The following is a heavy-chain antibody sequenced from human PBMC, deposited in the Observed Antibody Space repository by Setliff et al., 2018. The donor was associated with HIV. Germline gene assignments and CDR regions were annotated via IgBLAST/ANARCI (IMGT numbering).Heavy chain of an antibody. D-gene: IGHD5-18*01. CDR2: IYYSGST. V-gene: IGHV4-59*08. CDR1: GGSISSYY. J-gene: IGHJ6*03. Sequence: SETLSLTCTVSGGSISSYYWSWIRQPPGKGLEWIGYIYYSGSTNYNPSLKSRVTIAVDTSKNQFSLKLTSVTAADTAVYYCARVLSTSMTDYSYFYMDVWGRGTTVTVSS. CDR3: ARVLSTSMTDYSYFYMDV.